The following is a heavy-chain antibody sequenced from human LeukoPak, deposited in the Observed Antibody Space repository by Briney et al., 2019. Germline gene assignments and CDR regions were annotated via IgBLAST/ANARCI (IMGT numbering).Heavy chain of an antibody. CDR3: ARDDGGNFNDAFDI. D-gene: IGHD4-23*01. V-gene: IGHV3-7*01. CDR2: IKQDGSER. J-gene: IGHJ3*02. Sequence: PGGSLRLSCAASGFTFSSYWMSWVRQAPGKGLEWVATIKQDGSERYYVDSMKGRFTISRDNAQNSLSLQMNSLRAEDTAVYYCARDDGGNFNDAFDIWGQGTMVTVSS. CDR1: GFTFSSYW.